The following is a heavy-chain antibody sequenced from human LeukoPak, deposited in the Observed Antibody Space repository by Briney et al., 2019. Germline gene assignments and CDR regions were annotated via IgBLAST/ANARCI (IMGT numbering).Heavy chain of an antibody. Sequence: GGSLRLSCAASGFTFSSYGMHWVRQAPGKGLEWVAVISYDGSNKYYADSVKGRFTISRDNSKNTLYLQMSSLRVEDTAVYYCASDYTNYDILTGYYPDVWGQGTLVTVSP. CDR1: GFTFSSYG. CDR2: ISYDGSNK. J-gene: IGHJ4*02. CDR3: ASDYTNYDILTGYYPDV. V-gene: IGHV3-30*03. D-gene: IGHD3-9*01.